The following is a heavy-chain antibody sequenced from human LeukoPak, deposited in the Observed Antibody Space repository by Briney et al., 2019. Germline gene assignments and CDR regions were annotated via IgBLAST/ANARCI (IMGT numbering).Heavy chain of an antibody. J-gene: IGHJ4*02. CDR3: AKSMVDYFDY. CDR1: GFTFSSYA. CDR2: ISGSGGTT. Sequence: GGSLRLSCAASGFTFSSYAMSWVRQAPGKGLQWVSAISGSGGTTYYADSVKGRFTISRDNSKNTLYLQMNSLRAEDTAVYYCAKSMVDYFDYWGQGTLVTVSS. V-gene: IGHV3-23*01. D-gene: IGHD3-10*01.